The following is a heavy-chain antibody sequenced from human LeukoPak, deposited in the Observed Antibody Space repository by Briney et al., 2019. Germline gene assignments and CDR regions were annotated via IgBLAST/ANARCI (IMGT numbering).Heavy chain of an antibody. CDR1: GFTVNTYG. D-gene: IGHD3-9*01. CDR3: AKDDILTGYSLDY. V-gene: IGHV3-30*02. J-gene: IGHJ4*02. Sequence: GGSLRLFCAASGFTVNTYGMHWVRQAPDKGLEWVAFIRNDGDEKSYAESVKGRFTISRDTSKNTLYLQMNSLRADDTAVYYCAKDDILTGYSLDYWGQGTLVTVSS. CDR2: IRNDGDEK.